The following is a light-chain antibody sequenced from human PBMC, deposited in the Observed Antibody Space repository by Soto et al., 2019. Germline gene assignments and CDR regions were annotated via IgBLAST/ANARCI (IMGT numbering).Light chain of an antibody. Sequence: QSFLAQPPSVSGSPGRSVTISCTGTSTDFVSYNRVSWYQQPPGTAPKLMIYEVSKRPSGVPDRFSGSKSGNTASLTISGLQAADEADYYCSLYTSENAYVFGTGTKVTVL. CDR1: STDFVSYNR. V-gene: IGLV2-18*01. CDR3: SLYTSENAYV. J-gene: IGLJ1*01. CDR2: EVS.